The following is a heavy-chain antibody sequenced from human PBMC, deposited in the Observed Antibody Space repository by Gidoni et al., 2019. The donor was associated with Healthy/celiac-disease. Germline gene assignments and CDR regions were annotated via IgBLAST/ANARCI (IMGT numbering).Heavy chain of an antibody. V-gene: IGHV1-18*01. Sequence: QVQLVPSGAEVKKPGASVQVSCTASGYTFTSYGISWVRQAPGQGLEWMGWISAYNGNTNYAQKLQSRVTMTTDTSTSTADMELRSLRSDDTAVYYCARDVIGWFGSDYWGQGTLVTVSS. CDR1: GYTFTSYG. CDR2: ISAYNGNT. CDR3: ARDVIGWFGSDY. J-gene: IGHJ4*02. D-gene: IGHD3-10*01.